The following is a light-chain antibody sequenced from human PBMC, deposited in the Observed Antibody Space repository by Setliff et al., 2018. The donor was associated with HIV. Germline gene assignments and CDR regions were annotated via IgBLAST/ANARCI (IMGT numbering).Light chain of an antibody. CDR1: SSDVGGYNY. CDR2: EVT. CDR3: SSYTRSITWV. Sequence: QSVLTQPASVSGSPGQSITIFCIGTSSDVGGYNYVSWYQQRPGKAPKLIIYEVTNRPSGVSNRFSGSKSGNTASLTISGLQAEDEADYYCSSYTRSITWVFGGGTKVTVL. V-gene: IGLV2-14*01. J-gene: IGLJ3*02.